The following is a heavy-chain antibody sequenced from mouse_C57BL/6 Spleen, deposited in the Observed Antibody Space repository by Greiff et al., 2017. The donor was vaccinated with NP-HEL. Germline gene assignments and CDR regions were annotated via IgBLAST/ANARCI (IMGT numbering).Heavy chain of an antibody. CDR2: IYPSDSET. V-gene: IGHV1-61*01. CDR3: ALDGYYGFAF. D-gene: IGHD2-3*01. CDR1: GYTFTSYW. Sequence: QVQLQQPGAELVRPGSSVKLSCKASGYTFTSYWMDWVKQRPGQGLEWIGNIYPSDSETHYNQKFKDKATLTVDKSSSTAYMQLSSLTSEDSAVYYCALDGYYGFAFWGQGTLVTVSA. J-gene: IGHJ3*01.